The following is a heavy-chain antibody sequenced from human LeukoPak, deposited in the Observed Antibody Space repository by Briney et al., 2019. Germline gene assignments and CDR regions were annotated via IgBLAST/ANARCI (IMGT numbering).Heavy chain of an antibody. CDR1: GGSFSGYY. Sequence: SETLSLTCAVYGGSFSGYYWSWIRQPPGKGPEWIGEINHSGSTNYNPSLKSRVTISVDTSKNQFSLKLSSVTAADTAVYYCAVNYYDILTGYYTPPGYWGQGTLVTVSS. CDR3: AVNYYDILTGYYTPPGY. J-gene: IGHJ4*02. CDR2: INHSGST. D-gene: IGHD3-9*01. V-gene: IGHV4-34*01.